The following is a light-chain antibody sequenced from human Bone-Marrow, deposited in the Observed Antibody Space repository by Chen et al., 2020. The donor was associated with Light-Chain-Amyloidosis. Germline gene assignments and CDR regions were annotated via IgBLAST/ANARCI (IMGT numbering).Light chain of an antibody. CDR3: SSYTMTNTLV. CDR2: EVT. CDR1: SSDVGGDNH. J-gene: IGLJ1*01. Sequence: QSARTQPASVSGSHGQSITISCPGTSSDVGGDNHVSWYQQHPDKAPILMIYEVTNRPSWVPDRFSGSKSDNTASLTISGLQTEDEADYFCSSYTMTNTLVFGSGTRVTVL. V-gene: IGLV2-14*01.